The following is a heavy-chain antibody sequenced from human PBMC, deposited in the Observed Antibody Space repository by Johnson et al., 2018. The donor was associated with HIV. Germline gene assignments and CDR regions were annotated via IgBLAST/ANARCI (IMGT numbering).Heavy chain of an antibody. Sequence: VQLVESGGGVVRPGGSLRLSCAASGFTVSSNYMSWVRQAPGKGLEWVSVIYSGVSTYYADSVKGRFTISRDNSKNTLYLQMNTLRVEDTAFYYCARESGQAFDVWGQGTMVTVSS. D-gene: IGHD6-25*01. CDR1: GFTVSSNY. V-gene: IGHV3-53*01. CDR2: IYSGVST. CDR3: ARESGQAFDV. J-gene: IGHJ3*01.